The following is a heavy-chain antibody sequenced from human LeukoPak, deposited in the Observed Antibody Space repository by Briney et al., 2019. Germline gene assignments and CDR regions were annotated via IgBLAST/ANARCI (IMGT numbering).Heavy chain of an antibody. V-gene: IGHV3-74*01. CDR3: ARDGGTDAFDI. J-gene: IGHJ3*02. D-gene: IGHD3-16*01. CDR2: INTDGSST. CDR1: GFTFSSYW. Sequence: PGGSLRLSCAASGFTFSSYWMHWVRQAPGKGLVWVSRINTDGSSTSYADSVKGRFTISRDNAKNTLYLQMNSLRGEDTAVYYCARDGGTDAFDIWGQGTMVTVSS.